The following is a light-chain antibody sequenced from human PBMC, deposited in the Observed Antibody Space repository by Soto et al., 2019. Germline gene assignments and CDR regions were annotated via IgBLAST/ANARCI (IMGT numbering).Light chain of an antibody. CDR1: QIISTW. CDR2: KAS. V-gene: IGKV1-5*03. CDR3: QQYDSYLT. Sequence: IQMTQSPSTLSASVGESVTITCRASQIISTWLAWYQQKPGEAPKLVIYKASSLESGVPSRFSGSGYGTEFTITNISLQPDYFANYYCQQYDSYLTFSAGTKAEIK. J-gene: IGKJ4*01.